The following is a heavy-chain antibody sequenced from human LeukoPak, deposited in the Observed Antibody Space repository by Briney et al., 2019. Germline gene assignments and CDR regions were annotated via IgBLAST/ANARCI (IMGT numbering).Heavy chain of an antibody. CDR2: IIPIFGTA. Sequence: SVKVSCKASGGTFSSYAISWVLQAPGQGLEWMGGIIPIFGTANYAQKFQGRVTITTDESTSTAYMELSSLRSEDTAVYYCARDGRMLMGSFYYYYYMDVWGKGTTVTVSS. J-gene: IGHJ6*03. D-gene: IGHD3-16*01. V-gene: IGHV1-69*05. CDR3: ARDGRMLMGSFYYYYYMDV. CDR1: GGTFSSYA.